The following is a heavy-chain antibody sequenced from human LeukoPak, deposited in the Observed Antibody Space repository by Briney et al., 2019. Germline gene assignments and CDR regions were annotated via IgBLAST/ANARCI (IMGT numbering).Heavy chain of an antibody. CDR2: IYYSGST. D-gene: IGHD3-9*01. CDR3: ARGPRFSPYWFDH. J-gene: IGHJ5*02. Sequence: PSETLSLTCTVSGGSISSYYWSWIRQPPGKGLEWIGYIYYSGSTNYNPSLKSRVTISVDTSKNQFSLKLSSVTAADTAVYYCARGPRFSPYWFDHWGQGTLVTVSS. CDR1: GGSISSYY. V-gene: IGHV4-59*01.